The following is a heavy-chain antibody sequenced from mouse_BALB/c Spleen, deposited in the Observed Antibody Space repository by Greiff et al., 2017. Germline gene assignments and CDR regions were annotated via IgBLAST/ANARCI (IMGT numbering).Heavy chain of an antibody. CDR3: TRETARATYYAMDY. D-gene: IGHD3-2*01. CDR2: IYPGNSDT. CDR1: GYTFTSYW. J-gene: IGHJ4*01. V-gene: IGHV1-5*01. Sequence: VQLKQSGTVLARPGASVKMSCKASGYTFTSYWMHWVKQRPGQGLEWIGAIYPGNSDTSYNQKFKGKAKLTAVTSTSTAYMELSSLTNEDSAVYYCTRETARATYYAMDYWGQGTSVTVSS.